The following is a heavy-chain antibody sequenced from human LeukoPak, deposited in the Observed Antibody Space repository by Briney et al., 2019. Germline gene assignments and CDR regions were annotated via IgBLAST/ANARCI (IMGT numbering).Heavy chain of an antibody. CDR1: GYTFTSYY. CDR2: INPNSGGT. D-gene: IGHD4-17*01. CDR3: ARDPNYGDSRNWFDP. V-gene: IGHV1-2*02. J-gene: IGHJ5*02. Sequence: ASVKVSCKASGYTFTSYYMHWVRQAPGQGLEWMGWINPNSGGTNYAQKFQGRVTMTRDTSISTAYMELSRLRSDDTAVYYCARDPNYGDSRNWFDPWGQGTLVTVSS.